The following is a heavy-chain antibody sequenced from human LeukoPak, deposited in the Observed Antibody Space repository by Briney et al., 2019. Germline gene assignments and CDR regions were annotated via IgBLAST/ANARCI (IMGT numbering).Heavy chain of an antibody. CDR3: ARGCSSTSCQYYFDY. CDR2: INHSGST. CDR1: GGSFSGYY. V-gene: IGHV4-34*01. Sequence: SETLSLTCAVYGGSFSGYYWSWIRQPPGKGLEWIGEINHSGSTNYNPSLKSRVTISVDTSKNQFSLKLGSVTAADTAVYYCARGCSSTSCQYYFDYWGQGTLVTVSS. D-gene: IGHD2-2*01. J-gene: IGHJ4*02.